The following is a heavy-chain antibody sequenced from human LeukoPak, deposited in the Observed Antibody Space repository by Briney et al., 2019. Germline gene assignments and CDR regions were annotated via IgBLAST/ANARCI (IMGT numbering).Heavy chain of an antibody. CDR2: TYYRSKWYN. J-gene: IGHJ4*02. CDR3: ARHGYDTGNYQAHFDY. CDR1: GDSISSNSAA. V-gene: IGHV6-1*01. Sequence: SQTLSLTCAISGDSISSNSAAWNWIRQSPSRGLEWLGRTYYRSKWYNDYAVSVKSRITINPDTSKNQFSLQLNSVTPEDTAVYYCARHGYDTGNYQAHFDYWGQGTLVTVSS. D-gene: IGHD3-9*01.